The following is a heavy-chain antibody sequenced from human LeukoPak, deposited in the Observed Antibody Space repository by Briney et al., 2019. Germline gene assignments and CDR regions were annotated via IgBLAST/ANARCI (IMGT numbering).Heavy chain of an antibody. CDR1: GFTFSTYA. J-gene: IGHJ4*02. V-gene: IGHV3-48*01. CDR3: ARDSPFCSSTSCHDPFDY. CDR2: ISNSNNTI. Sequence: GGSLRLSCAASGFTFSTYAMSWVRKAPGKGLEWVSYISNSNNTIYYADSVKGRFTISRDNAKNSLYLQMNSLRAEGTAVYYCARDSPFCSSTSCHDPFDYWGQGTLVTVSS. D-gene: IGHD2-2*01.